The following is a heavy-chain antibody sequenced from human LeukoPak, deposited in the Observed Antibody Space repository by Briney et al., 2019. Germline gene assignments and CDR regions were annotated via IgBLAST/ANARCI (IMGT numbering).Heavy chain of an antibody. J-gene: IGHJ6*03. CDR1: GYTFTSYY. D-gene: IGHD1-1*01. V-gene: IGHV1-46*01. CDR2: INPSGGST. Sequence: ASVKVSCKASGYTFTSYYMHWVRQAPGQGLEWMGIINPSGGSTSYAQKFQGRVTMTRDTSTSTVYMEVSSLRSEDTAVYYCARARGYNWNYSGFVWGMDVWGKGTTVTVSS. CDR3: ARARGYNWNYSGFVWGMDV.